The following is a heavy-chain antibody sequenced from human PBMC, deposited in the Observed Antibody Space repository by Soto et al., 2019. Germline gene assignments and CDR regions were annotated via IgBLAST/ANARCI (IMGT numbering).Heavy chain of an antibody. J-gene: IGHJ2*01. CDR1: GFTFGAFA. V-gene: IGHV3-23*01. Sequence: PGGSLRLSCAASGFTFGAFAMAWVRQRPGNGLEWVSSLSGGGGSTYYNNSVRGRFTISRDNSNSTLFLQMTNLRAEDTAVYFCAKTPRATTVVTRYWYFDLWGRGTLVTVSS. CDR3: AKTPRATTVVTRYWYFDL. D-gene: IGHD4-17*01. CDR2: LSGGGGST.